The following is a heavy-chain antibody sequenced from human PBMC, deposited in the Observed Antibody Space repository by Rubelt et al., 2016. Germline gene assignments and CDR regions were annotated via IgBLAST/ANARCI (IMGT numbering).Heavy chain of an antibody. J-gene: IGHJ4*02. D-gene: IGHD6-19*01. CDR1: CGSVSSGSYY. Sequence: QLQLQESGPGLVKPSETLSLTCTVSCGSVSSGSYYWRWIRQPPGKGLEWIGYIYYSGSTNYNPSLKRWVTISGEQSKDQCCRYLCCVTAADTAVYYCARWTSTVAGTRVPLDYWGQGTLVTVSS. CDR2: IYYSGST. V-gene: IGHV4-61*05. CDR3: ARWTSTVAGTRVPLDY.